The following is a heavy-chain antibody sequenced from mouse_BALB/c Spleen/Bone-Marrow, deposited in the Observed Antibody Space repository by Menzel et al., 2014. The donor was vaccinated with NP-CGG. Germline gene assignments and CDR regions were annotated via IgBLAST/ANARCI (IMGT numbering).Heavy chain of an antibody. CDR3: AGRADSSGYVDAMDY. D-gene: IGHD3-2*01. CDR2: ISTYYGDA. Sequence: QVQLQQSGAELVRPGVSVKISCKGSGYTFTDYAMHWVKQSHAKSLEWIGVISTYYGDASYNQKFKGKATMTVDKSSSTAYMELARLTSEDSAIYYCAGRADSSGYVDAMDYWGQGTPVTVSS. J-gene: IGHJ4*01. V-gene: IGHV1S137*01. CDR1: GYTFTDYA.